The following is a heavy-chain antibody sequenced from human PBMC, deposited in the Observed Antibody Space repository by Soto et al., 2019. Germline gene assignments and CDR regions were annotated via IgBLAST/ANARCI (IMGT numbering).Heavy chain of an antibody. CDR1: GFTLSSYW. Sequence: EVQLVESGGGLVQPGGSLSPPGAASGFTLSSYWMHWFRQAPGKGLVWVSRINSGGSSTDYADSVKGRFTISRDNAKNTLYLQMNSLRAEDTAVYYCARDSGSYADYWGQGTLVTVSS. CDR2: INSGGSST. CDR3: ARDSGSYADY. D-gene: IGHD1-26*01. V-gene: IGHV3-74*01. J-gene: IGHJ4*02.